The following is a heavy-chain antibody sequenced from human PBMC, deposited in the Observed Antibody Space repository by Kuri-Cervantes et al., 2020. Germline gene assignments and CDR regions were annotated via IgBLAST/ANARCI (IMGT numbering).Heavy chain of an antibody. V-gene: IGHV3-15*01. D-gene: IGHD3-16*02. CDR1: GFTFSDYA. CDR3: TTGPVIPSSYYYYMDV. CDR2: IKSKTDGGTT. J-gene: IGHJ6*03. Sequence: GGSLRLSCAASGFTFSDYAMHWVRQAPGKGLEWVGRIKSKTDGGTTDYAAPVKGRFTISRDDSKNTLYLQMNSLKTEDTAVYYCTTGPVIPSSYYYYMDVWGKGTTVTVSS.